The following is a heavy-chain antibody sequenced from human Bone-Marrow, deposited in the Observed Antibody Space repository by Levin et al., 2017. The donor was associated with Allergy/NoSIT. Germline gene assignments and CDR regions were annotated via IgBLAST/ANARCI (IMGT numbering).Heavy chain of an antibody. CDR1: GFTFNTYY. J-gene: IGHJ4*02. CDR3: ARARWGGYSFDY. V-gene: IGHV3-7*01. Sequence: GGSLRLSCAASGFTFNTYYMSWVRQAPGKGLEWVANIKQDGSEKYYVDSVKGRFTISRDNAKNSLYLQMNSLRAEDTAVYYCARARWGGYSFDYWGQGTLVTVSS. D-gene: IGHD3-16*01. CDR2: IKQDGSEK.